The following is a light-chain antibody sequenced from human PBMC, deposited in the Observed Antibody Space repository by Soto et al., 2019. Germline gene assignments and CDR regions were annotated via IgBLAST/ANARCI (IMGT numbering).Light chain of an antibody. V-gene: IGLV2-14*03. Sequence: QSALTQPASVSGSPGQAITVSSSGTSSDIGAHNFVSWYEEHSHKAPNLIIDEGIDGPAAVSDRISGSNSGNRDSRTISELQSEDEADYDCNTDTKSDNIGFGSETQGTV. CDR1: SSDIGAHNF. CDR3: NTDTKSDNIG. J-gene: IGLJ1*01. CDR2: EGI.